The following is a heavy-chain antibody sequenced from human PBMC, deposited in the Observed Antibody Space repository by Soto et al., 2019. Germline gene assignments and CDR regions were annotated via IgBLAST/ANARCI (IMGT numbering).Heavy chain of an antibody. CDR3: ATDARLRIHYYGMDV. CDR1: GFTFSSYG. V-gene: IGHV3-30*03. Sequence: QVQLVESGGGVVQPGRSLRLSCAASGFTFSSYGMHWVRQAPGKGLEWVAVISYDGSNKYYADSVKGRFTISRDNSKNTLFLQMNSLRAEDTAVYYCATDARLRIHYYGMDVWGQWTTVTVSS. J-gene: IGHJ6*02. D-gene: IGHD3-10*01. CDR2: ISYDGSNK.